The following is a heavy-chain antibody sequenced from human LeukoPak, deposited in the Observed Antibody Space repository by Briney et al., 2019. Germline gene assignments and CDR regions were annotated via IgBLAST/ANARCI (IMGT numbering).Heavy chain of an antibody. CDR3: ARGGPEYSSSLGLDY. CDR1: GGSISSYY. V-gene: IGHV4-59*01. Sequence: PSETLSLTCTVSGGSISSYYWSWIRQPPGKGLEWIGYIYYSGSTNYNPSLKSRVTISVDTSKNQFSLKLSSVTAADTAVYYCARGGPEYSSSLGLDYWGQGTLVTVSS. CDR2: IYYSGST. D-gene: IGHD6-6*01. J-gene: IGHJ4*02.